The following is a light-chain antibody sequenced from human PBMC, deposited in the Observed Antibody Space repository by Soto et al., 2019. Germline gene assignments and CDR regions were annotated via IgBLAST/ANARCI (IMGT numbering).Light chain of an antibody. J-gene: IGKJ4*01. Sequence: EIVLTQSPATLSLSPGERATLSCRASQSVSSKLAWYQQRPGQAPRLLIYDASNRDTDIPARFSGSGSGTDLTLTITSLEPEDFAVYYWQQRSNWPLLTFGGGTKVEIK. CDR1: QSVSSK. V-gene: IGKV3-11*01. CDR3: QQRSNWPLLT. CDR2: DAS.